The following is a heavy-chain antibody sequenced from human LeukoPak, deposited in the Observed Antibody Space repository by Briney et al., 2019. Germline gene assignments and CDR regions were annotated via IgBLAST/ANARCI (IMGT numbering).Heavy chain of an antibody. D-gene: IGHD3-3*01. Sequence: SETLSLTCTVSGGSISGSSYYWGWIRQPPGKGLEWIGSIYYSGSTYYNPSLKSRVTISVDTSKNQFSLKLSSVTAADTAVYYCARLSGAIFGVVITLYYFDYWGQGTLVTVSS. CDR3: ARLSGAIFGVVITLYYFDY. V-gene: IGHV4-39*01. CDR1: GGSISGSSYY. CDR2: IYYSGST. J-gene: IGHJ4*02.